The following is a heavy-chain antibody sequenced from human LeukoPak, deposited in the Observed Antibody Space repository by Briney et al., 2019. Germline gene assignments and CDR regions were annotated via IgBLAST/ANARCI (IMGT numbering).Heavy chain of an antibody. J-gene: IGHJ4*02. Sequence: PSVKVSCKASGYTFTSYDINWVRQATGQGLEWMGWMNPNSGNTGYAQKFQGRVTITRNTSISTAYMELSSLRSEDTAVYYCARGMISSAYSSSSVVDYWGQGTLVTVSS. CDR1: GYTFTSYD. CDR2: MNPNSGNT. V-gene: IGHV1-8*03. D-gene: IGHD6-6*01. CDR3: ARGMISSAYSSSSVVDY.